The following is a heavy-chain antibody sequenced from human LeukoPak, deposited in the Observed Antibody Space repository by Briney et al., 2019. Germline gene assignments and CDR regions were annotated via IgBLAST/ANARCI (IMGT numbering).Heavy chain of an antibody. J-gene: IGHJ3*02. D-gene: IGHD3-22*01. CDR2: ISAYNGNT. CDR3: ARLYYYDSSGYTFSEVWPDAFDI. Sequence: WASVKVSCKASGYTFTSYGISWVRQAPGQGLEWMGWISAYNGNTNYAQKLQGRVTMTTDTSTSTAYMELRSLRSDDTAVYYRARLYYYDSSGYTFSEVWPDAFDIWGQGTMVTVSS. CDR1: GYTFTSYG. V-gene: IGHV1-18*01.